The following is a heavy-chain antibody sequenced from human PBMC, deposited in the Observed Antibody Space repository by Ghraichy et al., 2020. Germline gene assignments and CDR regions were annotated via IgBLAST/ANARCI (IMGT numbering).Heavy chain of an antibody. J-gene: IGHJ3*02. Sequence: GGSLRLSCAASGFTFSSYSMNWVRQAPGKGLEWVSSISSSSSYIYYADSVKGRFTISRDNAKNSLYLQMNSLRAEDTAVYYCAREQQLRAFDIWGQGTMVTVSS. D-gene: IGHD6-13*01. CDR2: ISSSSSYI. V-gene: IGHV3-21*01. CDR3: AREQQLRAFDI. CDR1: GFTFSSYS.